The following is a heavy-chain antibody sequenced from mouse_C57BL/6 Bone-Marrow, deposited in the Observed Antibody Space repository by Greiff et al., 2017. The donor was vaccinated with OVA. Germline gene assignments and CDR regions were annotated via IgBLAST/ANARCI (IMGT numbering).Heavy chain of an antibody. CDR3: ARSRGYDRGYYAMDY. CDR2: INPNNGGT. J-gene: IGHJ4*01. V-gene: IGHV1-18*01. D-gene: IGHD2-2*01. CDR1: GYTFTDYN. Sequence: EVMLVESGPELVKPGASVKIPCKASGYTFTDYNMDWVKQSHGKSLEWIGDINPNNGGTIYNQKFKGKATLTVDKSSSTAYMELRSLTSEDTAVYYCARSRGYDRGYYAMDYWGQGTSVTVSS.